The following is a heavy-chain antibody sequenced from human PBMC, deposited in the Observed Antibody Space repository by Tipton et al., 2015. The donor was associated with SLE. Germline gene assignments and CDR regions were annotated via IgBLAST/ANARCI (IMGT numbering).Heavy chain of an antibody. CDR3: ARGRWGMFGAFDY. J-gene: IGHJ4*02. CDR1: GGPISSYY. CDR2: IYYSGST. V-gene: IGHV4-59*01. Sequence: TLSLTCTVSGGPISSYYWSWIRQPPGKGLEWIGYIYYSGSTNYNPSLESRVTISVDTSKNQFSLKLSSVTAADTAVYYCARGRWGMFGAFDYWGQGPLVTVSS. D-gene: IGHD3-3*01.